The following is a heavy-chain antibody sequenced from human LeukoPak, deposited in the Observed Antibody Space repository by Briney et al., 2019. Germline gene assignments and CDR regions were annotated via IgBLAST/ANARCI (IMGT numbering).Heavy chain of an antibody. Sequence: SETLSLTCTVSGGSISSYYWSWIRKPPGKGLEWIGYIYYSGSTNYNPSLKSRVTISVDTSKNQFSLKLSSVTAADTAVYYCARGSLGSGSYYIDYWGQGTLVTVSS. CDR2: IYYSGST. CDR1: GGSISSYY. J-gene: IGHJ4*02. V-gene: IGHV4-59*01. D-gene: IGHD3-10*01. CDR3: ARGSLGSGSYYIDY.